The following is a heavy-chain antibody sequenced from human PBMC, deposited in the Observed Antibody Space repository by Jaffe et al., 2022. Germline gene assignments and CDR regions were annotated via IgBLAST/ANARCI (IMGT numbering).Heavy chain of an antibody. V-gene: IGHV1-18*01. Sequence: QVQLVQSGAEVKKPGASVKVSCKASGYTFTSYGISWVRQAPGQGLEWMGWISAYNGNTNYAQKLQGRVTMTTDTSTSTAYMELRSLRSDDTAVYYCARDPVSDGSSSLGAYFDYWGQGTLVTVSS. D-gene: IGHD6-6*01. CDR1: GYTFTSYG. CDR3: ARDPVSDGSSSLGAYFDY. J-gene: IGHJ4*02. CDR2: ISAYNGNT.